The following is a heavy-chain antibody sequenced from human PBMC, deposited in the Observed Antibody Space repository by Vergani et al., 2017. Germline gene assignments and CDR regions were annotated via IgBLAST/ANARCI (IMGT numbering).Heavy chain of an antibody. J-gene: IGHJ6*02. V-gene: IGHV3-15*01. CDR1: GFTFSNAW. CDR3: TTDHVDTARQDYYYDGMDV. D-gene: IGHD5-18*01. CDR2: IKSKTDGGTT. Sequence: EVQLVESGGGLVKPGGSLRLSCAASGFTFSNAWMSWVRQAPGKGLEWVGRIKSKTDGGTTDYAAPVKGRFTISRDDSKNTLSLQMNSLKTEDTAVYYCTTDHVDTARQDYYYDGMDVWGQGTTVTVSS.